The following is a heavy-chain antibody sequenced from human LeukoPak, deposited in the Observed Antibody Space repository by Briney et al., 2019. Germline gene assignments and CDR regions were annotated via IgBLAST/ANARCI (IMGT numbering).Heavy chain of an antibody. CDR2: VYYSGRT. J-gene: IGHJ6*02. CDR1: GASITSYY. V-gene: IGHV4-59*08. D-gene: IGHD1-26*01. Sequence: SETLSLTCSVSGASITSYYWSWIRQPPGKGREWIGHVYYSGRTSYHPSLKRRVSMSLDTSKNQFSLRLNSVTAADTAVYYCARHGIAGAPTYYYGMDVWGQGTTVTVSS. CDR3: ARHGIAGAPTYYYGMDV.